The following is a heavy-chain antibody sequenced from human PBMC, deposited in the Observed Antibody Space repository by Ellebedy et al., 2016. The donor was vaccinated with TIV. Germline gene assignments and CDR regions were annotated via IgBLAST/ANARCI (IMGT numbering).Heavy chain of an antibody. Sequence: GESLKISCAASGFSFSANDMHWVRQAPGKGLEWVALVCFDGINKYYGDSVKGRFTISRDISKNILYLQMNSLRGNDTAVYYCARGDRHQRLDFDALHTWGPGTLVTASS. CDR3: ARGDRHQRLDFDALHT. D-gene: IGHD1-1*01. J-gene: IGHJ3*02. V-gene: IGHV3-33*01. CDR2: VCFDGINK. CDR1: GFSFSAND.